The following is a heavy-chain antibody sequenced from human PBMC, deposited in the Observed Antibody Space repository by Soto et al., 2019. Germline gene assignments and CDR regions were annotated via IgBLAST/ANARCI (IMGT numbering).Heavy chain of an antibody. V-gene: IGHV4-59*08. CDR3: ARHEWDLAFDI. D-gene: IGHD1-26*01. J-gene: IGHJ3*02. CDR1: GDSISSYY. Sequence: PSETLSLTCTVSGDSISSYYWSWIRQPPGKGLEWIGYINYSGSTNYNPSLKSRVTISLDTSKSHFSLRLRSVAAADTAVYYCARHEWDLAFDIWGQGTMVTVSS. CDR2: INYSGST.